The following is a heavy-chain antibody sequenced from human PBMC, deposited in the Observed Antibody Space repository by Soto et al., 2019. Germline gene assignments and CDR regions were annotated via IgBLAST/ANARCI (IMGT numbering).Heavy chain of an antibody. CDR2: INPNSGGT. V-gene: IGHV1-2*04. CDR1: GYTFTGYY. D-gene: IGHD3-3*01. CDR3: ARGYYDSNYGMDV. J-gene: IGHJ6*02. Sequence: ASVKVSCKASGYTFTGYYMHWVRQAPGQGLEWMGWINPNSGGTNYAQKFQGWVTMTRDTSISTAYMELSRLRSDDTAVYYCARGYYDSNYGMDVWGQGTTVTVSS.